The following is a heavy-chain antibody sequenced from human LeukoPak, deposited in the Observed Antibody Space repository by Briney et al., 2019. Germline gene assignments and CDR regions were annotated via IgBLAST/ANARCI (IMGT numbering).Heavy chain of an antibody. J-gene: IGHJ5*02. Sequence: PSETLSLTCTVSGGSISSYYWSWIRQPPGKGLEWIGYIYYSGSTNYNPSLKSRVTISVDTSKNQFSLKLSSVTAADTAVYYCARTASVTNRFDPWGQGTLVTVSS. CDR3: ARTASVTNRFDP. D-gene: IGHD2-21*02. V-gene: IGHV4-59*12. CDR1: GGSISSYY. CDR2: IYYSGST.